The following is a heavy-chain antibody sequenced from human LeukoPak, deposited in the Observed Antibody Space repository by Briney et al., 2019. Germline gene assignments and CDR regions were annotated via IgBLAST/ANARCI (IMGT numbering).Heavy chain of an antibody. CDR1: GFTFSSYA. CDR3: AKVLRVVPAAAFDY. Sequence: GGSLRLSCAASGFTFSSYAMSWVRQAPGKGLEWVSAISGSGGSTYYADSVKGRYTISRDNSKNTLYLQMDSLRAEDTAVYYCAKVLRVVPAAAFDYWGQGTLVTVSS. V-gene: IGHV3-23*01. J-gene: IGHJ4*02. CDR2: ISGSGGST. D-gene: IGHD2-2*01.